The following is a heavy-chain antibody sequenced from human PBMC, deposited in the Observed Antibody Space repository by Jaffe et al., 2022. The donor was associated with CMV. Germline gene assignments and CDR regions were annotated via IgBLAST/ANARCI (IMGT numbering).Heavy chain of an antibody. CDR1: GFTFDDYA. Sequence: EVQLVESGGGLVQPGRSLRLSCAASGFTFDDYAMHWVRQAPGKGLEWVSGISWNSGSIGYADSVKGRFTISRDNAKNSLYLQMNSLRAEDTALYYCFCSSWYRMADDAFDIWGQGTMVTVSS. V-gene: IGHV3-9*01. CDR3: FCSSWYRMADDAFDI. CDR2: ISWNSGSI. J-gene: IGHJ3*02. D-gene: IGHD6-13*01.